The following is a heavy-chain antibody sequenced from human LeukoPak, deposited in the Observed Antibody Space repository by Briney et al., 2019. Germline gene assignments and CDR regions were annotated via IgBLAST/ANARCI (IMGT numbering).Heavy chain of an antibody. CDR1: GGSISSYY. J-gene: IGHJ6*02. CDR2: IYYSGST. D-gene: IGHD5-24*01. CDR3: AGLRRDGYKSPTYYYGMDV. Sequence: SETLSLTCTVSGGSISSYYWSWIRQPPGKGLEWIGYIYYSGSTNYNPSLKSRVTISVDTSKNQFSLKLSSVTAADTAVYYCAGLRRDGYKSPTYYYGMDVWGQGTTVTVSS. V-gene: IGHV4-59*01.